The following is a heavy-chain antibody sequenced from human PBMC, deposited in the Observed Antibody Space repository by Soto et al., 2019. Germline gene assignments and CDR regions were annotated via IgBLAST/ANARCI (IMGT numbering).Heavy chain of an antibody. CDR1: GSTFTGYY. CDR2: IDPSSGGA. V-gene: IGHV1-2*02. D-gene: IGHD3-10*01. J-gene: IGHJ4*02. Sequence: QVQLVHSGAEVKKPGASVKVSCKASGSTFTGYYMHWVRQAPGQGLEWMGWIDPSSGGANYAQKFQGRVTMTRDTSVSTGYMELSGLRSDDTAVYYCVGDYYGSGSYYYFDHWGQGTLVTVSS. CDR3: VGDYYGSGSYYYFDH.